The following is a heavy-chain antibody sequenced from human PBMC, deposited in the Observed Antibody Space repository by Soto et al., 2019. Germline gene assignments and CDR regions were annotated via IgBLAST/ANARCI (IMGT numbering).Heavy chain of an antibody. J-gene: IGHJ4*02. V-gene: IGHV3-23*01. D-gene: IGHD3-3*01. Sequence: EVQLLESGGGLVQPGGSLRLSCAAYGFTFSSYAMSWVRQAPGKGLEWVSAISGSGGSTYYADSVKGRFTISRDNSKHTLYLQMNSLRDEDTAVYYCAKEGDFWSGYYLLDYWGQGTLVTVSS. CDR2: ISGSGGST. CDR3: AKEGDFWSGYYLLDY. CDR1: GFTFSSYA.